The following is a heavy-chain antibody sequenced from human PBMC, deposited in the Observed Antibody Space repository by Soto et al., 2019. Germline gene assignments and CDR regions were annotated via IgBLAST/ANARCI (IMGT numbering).Heavy chain of an antibody. V-gene: IGHV3-48*02. CDR1: GFTFSSYS. J-gene: IGHJ4*02. CDR3: ARVSYSSGGPYFDY. CDR2: ISSSSSTI. D-gene: IGHD6-19*01. Sequence: EVQLVESGGGLVQPGGSLRLSCAASGFTFSSYSMNWVRQAPGKGLEWVSYISSSSSTIYYADSVKGRFTISRDNAKNSLSLQMNSLRDEDTAVYYCARVSYSSGGPYFDYWGQGTLVTVSS.